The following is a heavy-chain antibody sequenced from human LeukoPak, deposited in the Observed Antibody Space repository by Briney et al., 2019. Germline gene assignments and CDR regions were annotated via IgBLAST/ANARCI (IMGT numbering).Heavy chain of an antibody. D-gene: IGHD3-22*01. CDR3: ARGYYDSSDYEYFQH. J-gene: IGHJ1*01. CDR2: INPNSGGT. V-gene: IGHV1-2*02. Sequence: ASVKVSCKASGGTFSSYAISWVRQAPGQGLEWMGWINPNSGGTNYAQKFQGRVTMTRDTSIITAYMELSRLRSDDTAVYFCARGYYDSSDYEYFQHWGQGTLVTVSS. CDR1: GGTFSSYA.